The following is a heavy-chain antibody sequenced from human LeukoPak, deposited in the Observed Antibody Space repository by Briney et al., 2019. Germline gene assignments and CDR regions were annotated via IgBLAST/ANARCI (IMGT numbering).Heavy chain of an antibody. D-gene: IGHD2-15*01. CDR2: IRNKANSYTT. CDR1: GFTFSDHY. V-gene: IGHV3-72*01. Sequence: PGGSLRLSCAASGFTFSDHYMDWVRQAPGKGLDWVGRIRNKANSYTTECAASVKGRFTISRDDSKNSLYLQMNSLKIEDTAVYYCAKAHPRSRFDSWGQGTLVTVSS. CDR3: AKAHPRSRFDS. J-gene: IGHJ4*02.